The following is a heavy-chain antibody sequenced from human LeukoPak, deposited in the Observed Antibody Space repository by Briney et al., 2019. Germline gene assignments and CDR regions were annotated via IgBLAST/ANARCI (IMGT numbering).Heavy chain of an antibody. D-gene: IGHD3-10*01. CDR3: ARPIRGEHTYNWFDP. CDR2: INHSGST. V-gene: IGHV4-34*01. J-gene: IGHJ5*02. Sequence: TSETLSLTCAVYGGSFSGYYWSWIRQPPGKGLEWIGEINHSGSTNYNPSLKSRVTISVDTSKNQFSLKLSSVTAADTAVYYCARPIRGEHTYNWFDPWGQGTLVTVSS. CDR1: GGSFSGYY.